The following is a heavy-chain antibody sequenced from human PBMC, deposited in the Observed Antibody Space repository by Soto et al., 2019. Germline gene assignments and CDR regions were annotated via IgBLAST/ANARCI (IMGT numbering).Heavy chain of an antibody. V-gene: IGHV3-30-3*01. D-gene: IGHD6-19*01. CDR1: GFSFSNYA. CDR2: ISYDGSNK. CDR3: ARDLMTSATHSGCPFCYYYGTDV. J-gene: IGHJ6*02. Sequence: PGGSLRLSCSASGFSFSNYALYWVRQAPGKELEWVAVISYDGSNKYYADSVKGRFTISRDNSKNTLYLQMNSLRAEDTAVYYCARDLMTSATHSGCPFCYYYGTDVWGQGTTVTVSS.